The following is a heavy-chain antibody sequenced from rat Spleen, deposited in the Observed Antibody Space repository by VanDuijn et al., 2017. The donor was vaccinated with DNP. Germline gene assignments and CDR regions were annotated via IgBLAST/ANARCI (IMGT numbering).Heavy chain of an antibody. V-gene: IGHV5-19*01. Sequence: EVQLVESGGGLVQPGRSLKLSCAASGFPFSNYDMAWVRQAPTKGLEWVASISPSGGNTFYRDSVKGRFTFSRDNAKSTLYLQMDSLRSEDTATYYCTTRADGFAYWGQGVMVTVSS. J-gene: IGHJ2*01. CDR2: ISPSGGNT. D-gene: IGHD1-12*02. CDR3: TTRADGFAY. CDR1: GFPFSNYD.